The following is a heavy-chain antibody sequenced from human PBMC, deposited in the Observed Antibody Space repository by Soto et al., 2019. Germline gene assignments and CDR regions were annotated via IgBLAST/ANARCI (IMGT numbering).Heavy chain of an antibody. Sequence: PGGSLRLSCAASGFTFSSYAMHWVRQAPGKGPEWVAVISYDGSNKYYADSVKGRFTISRDNSKNTLYLQMNSLRAEDTAVYYCAREVGSITMIVVVGGVPDVWGQGTTVTVSS. J-gene: IGHJ6*02. V-gene: IGHV3-30-3*01. D-gene: IGHD3-22*01. CDR3: AREVGSITMIVVVGGVPDV. CDR1: GFTFSSYA. CDR2: ISYDGSNK.